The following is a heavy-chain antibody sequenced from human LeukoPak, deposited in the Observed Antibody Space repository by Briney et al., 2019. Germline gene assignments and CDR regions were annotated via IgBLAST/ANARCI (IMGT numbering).Heavy chain of an antibody. CDR2: IKSKTDGGTT. J-gene: IGHJ4*02. D-gene: IGHD3-22*01. Sequence: GRSLRLSCAASGFTFDDYAMHWVRQAPGKGLEWVGRIKSKTDGGTTDYAAPVKGRFTISRDDSKNTLYLQMNSLKTENTAVYYCTTGDDSSGYYQDYWGQGTLVTVSS. V-gene: IGHV3-15*01. CDR3: TTGDDSSGYYQDY. CDR1: GFTFDDYA.